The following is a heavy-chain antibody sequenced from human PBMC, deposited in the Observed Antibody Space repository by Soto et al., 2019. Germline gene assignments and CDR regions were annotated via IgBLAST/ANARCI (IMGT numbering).Heavy chain of an antibody. D-gene: IGHD3-22*01. Sequence: GGSLRLSCAASGFTFSSYSMDWVRQAPGKGLEWVSSISSSSSYIYYADSVKGRFTISRDNAKNSLYLQMNSLRAEDTAVYYCARGFHYYYDSSGYFDAFDIWGQGTMVTVSS. CDR2: ISSSSSYI. CDR1: GFTFSSYS. V-gene: IGHV3-21*01. J-gene: IGHJ3*02. CDR3: ARGFHYYYDSSGYFDAFDI.